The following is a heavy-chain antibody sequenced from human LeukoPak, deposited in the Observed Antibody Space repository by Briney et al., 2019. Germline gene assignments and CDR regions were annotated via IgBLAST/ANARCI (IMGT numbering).Heavy chain of an antibody. Sequence: SETLSLTCAVYGGSFSGYYWSWIRQPPGKGLEWIGEINHSGSTNYNPSLNSRVTISVDTSKNQFSLKLSSETAADTAVYYCATARGYSYGHLPFRYWGQGTLVTVSS. V-gene: IGHV4-34*01. D-gene: IGHD5-18*01. CDR1: GGSFSGYY. CDR3: ATARGYSYGHLPFRY. CDR2: INHSGST. J-gene: IGHJ4*02.